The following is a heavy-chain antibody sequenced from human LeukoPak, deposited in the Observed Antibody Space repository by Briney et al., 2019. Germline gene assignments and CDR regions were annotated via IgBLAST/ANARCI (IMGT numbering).Heavy chain of an antibody. V-gene: IGHV4-39*07. CDR2: IYYSGST. J-gene: IGHJ3*02. D-gene: IGHD1-1*01. Sequence: PSETLSLTCTVSGGSISSYYWGWIRQPPGKGLEWIGSIYYSGSTYYNPSLKSQVTISVDTSKNQFSLKLSSVTAADTAVYYCARVLSTGTTLDAFDIWGQGTMVTVSS. CDR1: GGSISSYY. CDR3: ARVLSTGTTLDAFDI.